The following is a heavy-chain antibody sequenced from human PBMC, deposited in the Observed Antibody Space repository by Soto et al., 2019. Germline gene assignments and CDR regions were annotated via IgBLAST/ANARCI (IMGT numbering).Heavy chain of an antibody. Sequence: QVHLVQSGAEVKKPGASVKVSCKASGYTFTSYGITWMRQAPGQGLEWMGWISAHNGNTDYAQKLQGRVIVTRATSTSTAYMELRSLRSDDTAVYYCARGRYGDYWGQGALVTVSS. V-gene: IGHV1-18*01. CDR2: ISAHNGNT. CDR3: ARGRYGDY. CDR1: GYTFTSYG. D-gene: IGHD1-1*01. J-gene: IGHJ4*02.